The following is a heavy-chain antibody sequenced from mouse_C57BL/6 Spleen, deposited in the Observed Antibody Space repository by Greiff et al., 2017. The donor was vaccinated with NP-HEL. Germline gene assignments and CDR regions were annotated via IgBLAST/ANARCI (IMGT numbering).Heavy chain of an antibody. V-gene: IGHV1-26*01. CDR2: INPNNGGT. CDR1: GYTFTDYY. CDR3: AFTTVVALDY. Sequence: VQLKQSGPELVKPGASVKISCKASGYTFTDYYMNWVKQSHGKSLEWIGDINPNNGGTSYNQKFKGKATLTVDKSSSTAYMELRSLTSEDSAVYYCAFTTVVALDYWGQGTTLTVSS. D-gene: IGHD1-1*01. J-gene: IGHJ2*01.